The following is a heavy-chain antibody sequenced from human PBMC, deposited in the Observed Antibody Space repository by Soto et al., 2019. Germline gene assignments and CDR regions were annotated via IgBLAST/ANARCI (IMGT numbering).Heavy chain of an antibody. CDR1: GFTFSSYA. J-gene: IGHJ4*02. CDR3: AKDGDRYYSSGSYRGYFFDN. D-gene: IGHD3-10*01. Sequence: EVQLLESGGGLVQPGGSLRLSCAASGFTFSSYAMSWVRQAPGKGLEWVSAISGRGGSTYYADSMKGRFTISRDNSKNPLYLPRNSLRAEDTAVYYCAKDGDRYYSSGSYRGYFFDNWRQGTLVTVSS. CDR2: ISGRGGST. V-gene: IGHV3-23*01.